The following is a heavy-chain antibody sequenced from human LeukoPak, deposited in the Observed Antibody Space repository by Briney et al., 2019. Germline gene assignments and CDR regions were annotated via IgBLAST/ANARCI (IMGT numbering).Heavy chain of an antibody. CDR2: IIPIFGTA. CDR1: GGTFSSYA. V-gene: IGHV1-69*01. D-gene: IGHD6-13*01. CDR3: AGGRYSSSWYQY. J-gene: IGHJ4*02. Sequence: SVKVSCKASGGTFSSYAISWVRQAPGQGLGWMGGIIPIFGTANYAQKFQGRVTITADESTSTAYMELSSLRSEDTAVYYCAGGRYSSSWYQYWGQGTLVTVSS.